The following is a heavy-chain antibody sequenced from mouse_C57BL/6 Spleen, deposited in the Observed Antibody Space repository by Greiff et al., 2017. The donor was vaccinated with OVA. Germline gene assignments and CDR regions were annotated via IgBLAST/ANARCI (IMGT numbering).Heavy chain of an antibody. D-gene: IGHD2-4*01. CDR3: ARGGPYDYDLYYFDY. CDR2: IYPGDGDT. J-gene: IGHJ2*01. CDR1: GYAFSSYW. Sequence: VQLQQSGAELVKPGASVKISCKASGYAFSSYWMNWVKQRPGKGLEWIGQIYPGDGDTNYNGKFKGKATLTADKSSSTAYMQLSSLTSEDSAVYFCARGGPYDYDLYYFDYWGQGTTLTVSS. V-gene: IGHV1-80*01.